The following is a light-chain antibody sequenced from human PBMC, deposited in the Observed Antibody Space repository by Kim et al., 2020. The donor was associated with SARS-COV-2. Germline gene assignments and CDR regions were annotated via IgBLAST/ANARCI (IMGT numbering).Light chain of an antibody. CDR3: QQYNSSPLS. J-gene: IGKJ4*01. CDR2: KAS. CDR1: RSIDSW. Sequence: GDRVTITCRASRSIDSWLAWYQRTPGKAPNLLIYKASRLESGVPSRFSGSGSGTEFTLTITSLQPDDFATYFCQQYNSSPLSFGGGTKVDIK. V-gene: IGKV1-5*03.